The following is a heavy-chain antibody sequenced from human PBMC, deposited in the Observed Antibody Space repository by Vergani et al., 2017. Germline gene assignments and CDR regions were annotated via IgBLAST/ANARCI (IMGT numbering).Heavy chain of an antibody. D-gene: IGHD1-7*01. CDR3: ATALFGNLWNYGHY. CDR2: FDPEDGET. J-gene: IGHJ4*02. Sequence: QVQLVQSGAEVKKPGASVKVSCKASGYTFTSYDINWVRQATGQGLEWMGGFDPEDGETIYAQKFQGRVTMTEDTSTDTAYMELSSLRSEDTAVYYCATALFGNLWNYGHYWGQGTLVTVSS. V-gene: IGHV1-24*01. CDR1: GYTFTSYD.